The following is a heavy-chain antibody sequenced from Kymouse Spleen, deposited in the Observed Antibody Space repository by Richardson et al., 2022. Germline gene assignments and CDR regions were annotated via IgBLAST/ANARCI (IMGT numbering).Heavy chain of an antibody. Sequence: QVQLQQWGAGLLKPSETLSLTCAVYGGSFSGYYWSWIRQPPGKGLEWIGEINHSGSTNYNPSLKSRVTISVDTSKNQFSLKLSSVTAADTAVYYCARVGTGAFDYWGQGTLVTVSS. V-gene: IGHV4-34*01. D-gene: IGHD1-1*01,IGHD1-20*01,IGHD1-7*01. CDR1: GGSFSGYY. CDR3: ARVGTGAFDY. J-gene: IGHJ4*02. CDR2: INHSGST.